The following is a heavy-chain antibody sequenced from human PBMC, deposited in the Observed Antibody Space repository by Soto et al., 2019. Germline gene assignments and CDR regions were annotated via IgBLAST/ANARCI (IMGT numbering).Heavy chain of an antibody. J-gene: IGHJ4*02. Sequence: QVQLVESGGGVVQPGRSLRLSCAASGFTFSNYAMHWVRQAPGKGLEWVAVISYDGSNKYYADSVKGLFTISRDNSKNTLHLEMNSLRAEDTAVYYCARTSTSGYYLSYFDYWGQGTLVTVSS. CDR3: ARTSTSGYYLSYFDY. CDR1: GFTFSNYA. CDR2: ISYDGSNK. V-gene: IGHV3-30-3*01. D-gene: IGHD3-22*01.